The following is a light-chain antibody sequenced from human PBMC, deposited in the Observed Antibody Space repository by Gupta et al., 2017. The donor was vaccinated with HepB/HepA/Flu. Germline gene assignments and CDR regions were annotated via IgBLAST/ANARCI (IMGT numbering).Light chain of an antibody. V-gene: IGLV2-23*02. CDR3: CSYAGSSTFA. CDR1: SSDVGTYDL. J-gene: IGLJ2*01. Sequence: QSALTQPASVSGSPGQSITISCTGTSSDVGTYDLVSWYQHHPGKAPKLMIYEVTKRPSGVSNRCSGSKSGNTASLTISGLQAEDEAEFYCCSYAGSSTFAFGGGTKVTVL. CDR2: EVT.